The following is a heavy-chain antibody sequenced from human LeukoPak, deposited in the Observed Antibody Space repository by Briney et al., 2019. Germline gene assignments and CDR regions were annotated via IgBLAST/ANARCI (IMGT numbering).Heavy chain of an antibody. V-gene: IGHV3-21*01. CDR3: ARDWRYGDPIDY. CDR1: GFPFSSYA. J-gene: IGHJ4*02. CDR2: ISSSSSYI. D-gene: IGHD4-17*01. Sequence: SGGPLRPSCAAPGFPFSSYAMPWVRQAPGKGLEWVSSISSSSSYIYYAESVKVRFTISRDNAKNTLYLQMNSLRADDTAVYYCARDWRYGDPIDYWGQGTLVTVSS.